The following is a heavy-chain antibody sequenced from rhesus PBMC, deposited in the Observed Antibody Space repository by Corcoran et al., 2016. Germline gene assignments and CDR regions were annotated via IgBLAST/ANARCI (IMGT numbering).Heavy chain of an antibody. CDR1: GGSISSSY. J-gene: IGHJ4*01. CDR2: IYGSGRSN. CDR3: ARRERGATSDYRYYFDY. Sequence: QLQLQESGPGLVKPSETLSVTCAVSGGSISSSYWSWIRQAPGKGQEWIGYIYGSGRSNHPNPPLKSRVTLSVDTSKNQLSLKLSSVTAADTAVYYCARRERGATSDYRYYFDYWGQGVLVTVSS. D-gene: IGHD3-22*01. V-gene: IGHV4-169*01.